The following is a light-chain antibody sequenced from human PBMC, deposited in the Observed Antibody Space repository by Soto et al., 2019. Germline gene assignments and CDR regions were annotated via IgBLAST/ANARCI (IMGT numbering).Light chain of an antibody. Sequence: EIVMTQSPATLSVSPGERATLSCRASQSVSSNLAWYQQKPGQAPRLLIYGASTRATGIPARFSGSGSGTEFTLTISSLXXXXXAVYYCQQYNNWPXXXTFG. J-gene: IGKJ2*01. CDR3: QQYNNWPXXXT. CDR2: GAS. V-gene: IGKV3-15*01. CDR1: QSVSSN.